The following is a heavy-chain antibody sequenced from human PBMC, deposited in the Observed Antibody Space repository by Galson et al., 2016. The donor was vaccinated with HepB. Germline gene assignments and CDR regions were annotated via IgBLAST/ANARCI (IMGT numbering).Heavy chain of an antibody. CDR2: IRGSDGST. CDR3: ARERGIAAAATLDY. V-gene: IGHV3-23*01. J-gene: IGHJ4*02. Sequence: SLRLSCAASGFTFSSYVMSWVRQAPGKGLEWVSSIRGSDGSTYYADSVKGRFTISRDNSKNTLYLQMNSLRAEDTAVYYCARERGIAAAATLDYWGQGTLVTVSS. CDR1: GFTFSSYV. D-gene: IGHD6-13*01.